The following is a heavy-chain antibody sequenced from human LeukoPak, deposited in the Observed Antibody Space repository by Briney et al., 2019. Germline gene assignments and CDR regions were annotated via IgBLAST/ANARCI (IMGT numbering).Heavy chain of an antibody. D-gene: IGHD3-22*01. CDR2: IYSGGST. CDR3: ARDIAPSGYFSTAFDS. Sequence: GGSLRLSCAVSGFTVNSHYMSWVRQAPGKGLEWISLIYSGGSTFYADSVKGRFTISRDNSKNILYLQMNNLRAEDSAIYYCARDIAPSGYFSTAFDSWAQGPLVTVSS. J-gene: IGHJ4*02. V-gene: IGHV3-53*01. CDR1: GFTVNSHY.